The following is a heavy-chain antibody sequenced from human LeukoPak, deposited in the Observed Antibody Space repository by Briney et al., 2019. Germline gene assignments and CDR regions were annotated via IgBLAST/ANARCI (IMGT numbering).Heavy chain of an antibody. D-gene: IGHD2-15*01. CDR1: GGSFSGYY. V-gene: IGHV4-34*01. CDR3: ARGGPRYCSGGSCYFGY. Sequence: SETLSLTCAVYGGSFSGYYWSWIRQPPGKGLEWNGEINHSGSTNYNPSLKSRVTISVETSKNQFSLKLSSVTAADTAVYYCARGGPRYCSGGSCYFGYWGQGTLVTVSS. CDR2: INHSGST. J-gene: IGHJ4*02.